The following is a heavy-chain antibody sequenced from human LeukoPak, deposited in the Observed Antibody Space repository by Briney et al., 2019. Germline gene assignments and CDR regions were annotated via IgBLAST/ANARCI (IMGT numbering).Heavy chain of an antibody. CDR2: IYTDGIGT. CDR1: GVTFTNYW. CDR3: VLGPLHYASGTYFRADS. Sequence: GGSLRLSCAGSGVTFTNYWMDWVRQAPGKGLVWVSRIYTDGIGTTYADSVKGRFTISRDNAKSTLYLQMNSLTVEDTAVYYLVLGPLHYASGTYFRADSWGPGTLVTVSS. J-gene: IGHJ5*01. D-gene: IGHD3-10*01. V-gene: IGHV3-74*01.